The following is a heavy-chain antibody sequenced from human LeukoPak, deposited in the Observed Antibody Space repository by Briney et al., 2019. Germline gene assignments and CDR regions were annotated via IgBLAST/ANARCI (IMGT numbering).Heavy chain of an antibody. CDR3: AKGRIITMIVVVTPFDY. D-gene: IGHD3-22*01. Sequence: GGSLRLSCAASGFSFSAHVMSWVRQAPGKGLEWVSSISGSGDVTYYADSVKGRFTISRDNSKNTLYLQMNSLRAEDTAVYYCAKGRIITMIVVVTPFDYWGQGTLVTVSS. CDR1: GFSFSAHV. CDR2: ISGSGDVT. V-gene: IGHV3-23*01. J-gene: IGHJ4*02.